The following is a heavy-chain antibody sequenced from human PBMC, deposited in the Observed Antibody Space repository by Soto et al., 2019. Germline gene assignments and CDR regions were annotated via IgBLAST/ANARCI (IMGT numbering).Heavy chain of an antibody. CDR1: GYTFIGFY. CDR3: ARDRKIEVAGTVDY. V-gene: IGHV1-2*02. D-gene: IGHD6-19*01. Sequence: ASVKVSCKISGYTFIGFYVHWVRQAPGHGLEWMGWINPNSGGTNYAQKFQGRVTMTRDTASGTAYMDLRRLTSDDTAVYYCARDRKIEVAGTVDYWGQGTMVTVSS. CDR2: INPNSGGT. J-gene: IGHJ4*02.